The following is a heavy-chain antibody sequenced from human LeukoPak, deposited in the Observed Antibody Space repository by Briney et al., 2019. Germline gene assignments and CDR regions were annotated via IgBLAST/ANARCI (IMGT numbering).Heavy chain of an antibody. CDR2: IIPIFGIA. CDR3: ARDGRVTGDYYGMDV. V-gene: IGHV1-69*04. CDR1: GGTFSSYA. J-gene: IGHJ6*02. D-gene: IGHD4-23*01. Sequence: ASVTVSCKASGGTFSSYAISWVRQAPGKGREWMGRIIPIFGIANYAHKFQGRVTITADKSTSTAYMELSSLRSEDTAVYYCARDGRVTGDYYGMDVWGQGTTVTVSS.